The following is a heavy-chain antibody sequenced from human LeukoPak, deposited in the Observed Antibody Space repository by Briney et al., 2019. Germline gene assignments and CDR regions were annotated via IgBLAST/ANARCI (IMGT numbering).Heavy chain of an antibody. CDR1: GYTFTSYA. D-gene: IGHD5-24*01. V-gene: IGHV1-46*01. CDR2: INPSGGST. CDR3: ARDPGRDGYRVLSTG. J-gene: IGHJ4*02. Sequence: GASVKVSCKASGYTFTSYAMNWVRQAPGQGLEWMGIINPSGGSTSYAQKFQGRVTMTRDTSTSTVYMELSSLRSEDTAVYYCARDPGRDGYRVLSTGWGQGTLVTVSS.